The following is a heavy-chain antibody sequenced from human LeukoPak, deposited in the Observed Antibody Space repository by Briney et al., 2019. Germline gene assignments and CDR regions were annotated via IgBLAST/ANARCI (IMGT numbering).Heavy chain of an antibody. CDR1: GFAVSSNY. V-gene: IGHV3-53*01. D-gene: IGHD3-10*01. CDR3: ARDWALPMGAYAFDI. J-gene: IGHJ3*02. CDR2: IYSGGST. Sequence: GCLRLSYAASGFAVSSNYMSWVRQAPGKGREWGAVIYSGGSTYYADSVKGRFTISRDNSKNTLYLQMNSLRAEDTAVYYCARDWALPMGAYAFDIWGQGTMVTVSS.